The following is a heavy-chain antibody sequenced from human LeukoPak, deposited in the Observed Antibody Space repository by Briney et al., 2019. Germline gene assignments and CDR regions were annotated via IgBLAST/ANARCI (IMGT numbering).Heavy chain of an antibody. CDR3: AKEEVRVPRSYFDY. CDR2: ISGSGGST. Sequence: GGSLRLSCAASGFTASSNYMSWVRQAPGKGLEWVSPISGSGGSTYYADSVKGRFTISRDNSKNTLYLQMNSLRAEDTAVYYCAKEEVRVPRSYFDYWGQGTLVTVSS. CDR1: GFTASSNY. D-gene: IGHD2-2*01. V-gene: IGHV3-23*01. J-gene: IGHJ4*02.